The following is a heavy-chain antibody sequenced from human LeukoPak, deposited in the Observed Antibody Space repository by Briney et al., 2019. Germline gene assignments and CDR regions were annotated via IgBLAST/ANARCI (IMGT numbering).Heavy chain of an antibody. CDR1: GFTFSSYG. CDR3: ANTLPSGSYEGWFDP. V-gene: IGHV3-23*01. D-gene: IGHD1-26*01. J-gene: IGHJ5*02. Sequence: GGSLRLSCAGSGFTFSSYGMHWVRQAPGKGLEWVSTISGSGGSTYYADSVKGRFTISRDNSKNTLYLQMNSLRAEDTAVYYCANTLPSGSYEGWFDPWGQGTLVTVSS. CDR2: ISGSGGST.